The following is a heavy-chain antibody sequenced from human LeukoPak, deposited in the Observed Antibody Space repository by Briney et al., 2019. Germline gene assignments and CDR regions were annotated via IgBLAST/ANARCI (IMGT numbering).Heavy chain of an antibody. CDR3: ARRVETATNHPSFDY. V-gene: IGHV5-51*01. Sequence: GESLKISCKASGYSLTNYWIGWVRQMPRKCLDWMGIIYPGYSETRYSPSFQDQVTISVDRSIDTAYLQWTSLKASDTAMYYCARRVETATNHPSFDYWGQGSQVTVSS. J-gene: IGHJ4*02. CDR2: IYPGYSET. CDR1: GYSLTNYW. D-gene: IGHD5-24*01.